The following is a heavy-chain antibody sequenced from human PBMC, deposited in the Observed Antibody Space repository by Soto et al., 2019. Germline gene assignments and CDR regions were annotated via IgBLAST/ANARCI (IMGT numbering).Heavy chain of an antibody. J-gene: IGHJ3*02. CDR3: VLYCSSTSCLRPHFSDI. D-gene: IGHD2-2*01. CDR2: ISAYNGNT. Sequence: SGKVSCKASGYTFASYGISWVRQAPGQGLEWMGWISAYNGNTNYAQKLQGRVTMTTDTSTSTAYMELRGLRSDDTAVYYCVLYCSSTSCLRPHFSDIWGQGTMVTVSS. V-gene: IGHV1-18*01. CDR1: GYTFASYG.